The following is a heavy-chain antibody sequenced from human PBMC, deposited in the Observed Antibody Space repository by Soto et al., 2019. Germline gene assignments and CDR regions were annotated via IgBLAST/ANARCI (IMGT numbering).Heavy chain of an antibody. D-gene: IGHD5-12*01. CDR3: ARDAGYSGYDP. CDR1: GGSISSYY. Sequence: SETLSLTCTVSGGSISSYYWSWIRQPPGRGLEWIGYIYYSGSTNYNPSLKSRVTISVDTSKNQFSLKLSSVTAADTAVYYCARDAGYSGYDPWGQGTLVTVSS. V-gene: IGHV4-59*01. J-gene: IGHJ5*02. CDR2: IYYSGST.